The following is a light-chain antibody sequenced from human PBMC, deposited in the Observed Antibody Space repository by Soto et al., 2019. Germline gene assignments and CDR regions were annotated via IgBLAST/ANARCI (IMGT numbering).Light chain of an antibody. CDR1: QSVSSSY. J-gene: IGKJ1*01. V-gene: IGKV3-20*01. CDR3: QQYNSYSGT. CDR2: GAS. Sequence: EIVLTQSPGTLSLSPGERATLSCRASQSVSSSYLAWYQQKPGQAPRLLIYGASTRATGIPARFSGSGSGTEFTLTISSLQPDDFATYYCQQYNSYSGTFGQGTKVDI.